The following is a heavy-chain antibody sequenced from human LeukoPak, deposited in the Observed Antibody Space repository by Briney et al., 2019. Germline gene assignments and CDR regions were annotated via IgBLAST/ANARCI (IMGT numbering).Heavy chain of an antibody. J-gene: IGHJ4*02. D-gene: IGHD3-16*01. V-gene: IGHV4-34*11. CDR2: ISDTGST. CDR1: GGSFSGYY. CDR3: ASAHYDPLRLDY. Sequence: SSETLSLTCAVYGGSFSGYYWSWIRQPPGKGLEWIGYISDTGSTNQNPSLKSRVTISVDTSKNQFSLKLSSVTAADTAVYYCASAHYDPLRLDYWGQGTLVTVSS.